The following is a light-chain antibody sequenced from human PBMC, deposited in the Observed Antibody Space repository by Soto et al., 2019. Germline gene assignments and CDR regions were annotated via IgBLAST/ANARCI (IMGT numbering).Light chain of an antibody. CDR2: GAS. CDR1: QSVSSN. Sequence: EIVMTQSPATLSVSPGERATLSCRASQSVSSNVAWYQQKPGHTPRLLIHGASSRATGIPARFSGSGSGTEFTLTIGSLQSEDFAVYYCQQYNNWRTFGQGTKLEIK. V-gene: IGKV3-15*01. J-gene: IGKJ2*01. CDR3: QQYNNWRT.